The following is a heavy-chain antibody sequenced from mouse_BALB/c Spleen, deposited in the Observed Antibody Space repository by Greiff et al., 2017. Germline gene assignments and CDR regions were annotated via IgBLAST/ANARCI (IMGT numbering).Heavy chain of an antibody. CDR2: IYPGDGDT. CDR1: GYAFSSYW. J-gene: IGHJ3*01. CDR3: ARSMITDGPWFAY. V-gene: IGHV1-80*01. D-gene: IGHD2-4*01. Sequence: QVQLQQSGAELVRPGSSVKISCKASGYAFSSYWMNWVKQRPGQGLEWIGQIYPGDGDTNYNGKFKGKATLTADKSSSTAYMQLSSLTSEDSAVYFCARSMITDGPWFAYWGQGTLVTVSA.